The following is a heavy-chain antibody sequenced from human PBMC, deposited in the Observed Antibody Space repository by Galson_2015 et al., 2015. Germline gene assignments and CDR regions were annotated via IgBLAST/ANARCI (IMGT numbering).Heavy chain of an antibody. J-gene: IGHJ3*02. CDR1: GFTFSSYA. D-gene: IGHD6-13*01. CDR3: AKSRGYSREAFHI. V-gene: IGHV3-23*01. CDR2: ISGDGGST. Sequence: SLRLSCAASGFTFSSYAMSWVRQAPGKGLEWVSSISGDGGSTYYADSVKGRFTISRDSSKNTLFLQMNILRAEDTAVYYCAKSRGYSREAFHIWGQGTVVTVSS.